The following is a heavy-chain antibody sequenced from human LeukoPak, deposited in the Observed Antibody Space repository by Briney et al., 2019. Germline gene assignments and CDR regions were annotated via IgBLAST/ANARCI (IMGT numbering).Heavy chain of an antibody. V-gene: IGHV4-4*07. Sequence: PSETLSLTCTVSGGSISSYYWSWIRQPAGKGLEWIGRIYTSGSTNYNPSLKSRVTMSVDTSKNQFSLKLSSVTATDTAVYYCARDRWRYHDSSGYYSYFDYWGQGTLVTVSS. CDR3: ARDRWRYHDSSGYYSYFDY. CDR2: IYTSGST. D-gene: IGHD3-22*01. CDR1: GGSISSYY. J-gene: IGHJ4*02.